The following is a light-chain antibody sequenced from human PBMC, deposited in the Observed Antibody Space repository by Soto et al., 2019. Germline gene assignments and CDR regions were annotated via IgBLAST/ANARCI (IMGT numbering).Light chain of an antibody. CDR1: QSVSSTY. Sequence: EIVLTQSPGTLSLSPGERGALSCRASQSVSSTYLAWYQQKPGQAPRLLIYAASSRATGIPDRFSGSGSGTDVTLTISRLDPEDFAVYYGQQYGYSPYTFGQGTKLEIK. CDR2: AAS. J-gene: IGKJ2*01. CDR3: QQYGYSPYT. V-gene: IGKV3-20*01.